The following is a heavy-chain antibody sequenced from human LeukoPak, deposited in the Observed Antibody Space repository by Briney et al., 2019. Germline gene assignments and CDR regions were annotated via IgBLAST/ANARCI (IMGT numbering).Heavy chain of an antibody. V-gene: IGHV3-48*01. CDR3: ASFSRCSSTSCYFNWFDP. CDR1: GFTFSSYS. Sequence: PGGSLRLSCAASGFTFSSYSMNWVRQAPGKGLEWVSYISSSSSTIYYADSVKGRFTISRDNAKNSLYLQMNSLRAEDTAVYYCASFSRCSSTSCYFNWFDPWGQGTLVTVSS. D-gene: IGHD2-2*01. J-gene: IGHJ5*02. CDR2: ISSSSSTI.